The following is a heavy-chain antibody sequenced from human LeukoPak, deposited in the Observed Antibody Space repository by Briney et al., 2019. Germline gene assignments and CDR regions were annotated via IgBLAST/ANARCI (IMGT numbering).Heavy chain of an antibody. CDR1: GGSISSSNW. J-gene: IGHJ4*02. D-gene: IGHD3-10*01. CDR2: IYHSGST. CDR3: AGPSGSYPNCFDY. V-gene: IGHV4-4*02. Sequence: PSETLSLTCAVSGGSISSSNWWSWVRQPPGKGLEWIGEIYHSGSTNYNPSLKSRVTISVDKSKNQFSLKLSSVTAADTAVYYCAGPSGSYPNCFDYWGQGTLVTVSS.